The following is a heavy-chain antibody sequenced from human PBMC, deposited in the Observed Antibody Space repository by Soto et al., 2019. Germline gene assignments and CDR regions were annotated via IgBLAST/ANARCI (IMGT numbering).Heavy chain of an antibody. CDR1: GFTFGSYA. CDR3: AKGFTEWLSSIDAFDI. Sequence: EVQLLESGGGLVQPGGSLRLSCAASGFTFGSYALSWVRQAPGKGLGWASAISGSGGSTYYADSVKGRFTISRDNSKNTLYLQMNSLRAEDTAVYYCAKGFTEWLSSIDAFDIWGQGTMVTVSS. CDR2: ISGSGGST. D-gene: IGHD3-3*01. V-gene: IGHV3-23*01. J-gene: IGHJ3*02.